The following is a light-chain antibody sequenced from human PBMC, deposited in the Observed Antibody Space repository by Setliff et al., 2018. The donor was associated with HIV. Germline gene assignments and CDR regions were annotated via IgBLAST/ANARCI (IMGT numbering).Light chain of an antibody. CDR2: DNT. J-gene: IGLJ2*01. V-gene: IGLV1-40*01. CDR1: SSNIGAGYD. CDR3: ATSDDSLSAVG. Sequence: QSVLTQPPSVSGAPGQRVTISCTGRSSNIGAGYDVHWYQQLPGTVPKVLIYDNTNRPSGVPDRFSGSKSGTSASLAISDLRSGDEADYYCATSDDSLSAVGVGGGTK.